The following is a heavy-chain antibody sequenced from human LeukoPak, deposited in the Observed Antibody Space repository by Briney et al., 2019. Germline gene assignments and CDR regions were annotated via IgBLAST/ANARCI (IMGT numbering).Heavy chain of an antibody. J-gene: IGHJ4*02. V-gene: IGHV1-69*02. Sequence: ASVKVSCKVSGSTLTDLSMHWVRQAPGGGLEWMGRIIPILGIANYAQKFQGRVTITADKSTSTAYMELSSLRSEDTAVYYCASCAYYYGSGSYYNDLPFDYWGQGTLVTVSS. CDR1: GSTLTDLS. CDR3: ASCAYYYGSGSYYNDLPFDY. D-gene: IGHD3-10*01. CDR2: IIPILGIA.